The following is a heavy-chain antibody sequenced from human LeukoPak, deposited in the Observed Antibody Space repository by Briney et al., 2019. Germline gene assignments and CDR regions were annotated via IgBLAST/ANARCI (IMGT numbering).Heavy chain of an antibody. CDR3: AREDSSGYYYDFFYFDY. J-gene: IGHJ4*02. CDR2: MYYSGSA. V-gene: IGHV4-39*07. Sequence: PSETLSLTCTVSGGSISTSGYYWGWIRQSPGKGLEWIGSMYYSGSAYYNPSPKSRVTISGDTSKNQFSLKLSSVTAADTAVYYCAREDSSGYYYDFFYFDYWGQGTLVTVSS. D-gene: IGHD3-22*01. CDR1: GGSISTSGYY.